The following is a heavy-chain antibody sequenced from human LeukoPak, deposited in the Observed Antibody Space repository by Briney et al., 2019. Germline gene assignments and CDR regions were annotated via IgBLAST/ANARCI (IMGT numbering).Heavy chain of an antibody. CDR3: AKDLGYCSSTSCYPGDY. CDR2: IRYDGSNK. CDR1: GFTVSSNY. D-gene: IGHD2-2*01. Sequence: GGSLRLSCAASGFTVSSNYMSWVRQAPGKGLEWVAFIRYDGSNKYYADSEKGRFTISRDNSKNTLYLQMNSLRAEDTAVYYCAKDLGYCSSTSCYPGDYWGQGTLVTVSS. J-gene: IGHJ4*02. V-gene: IGHV3-30*02.